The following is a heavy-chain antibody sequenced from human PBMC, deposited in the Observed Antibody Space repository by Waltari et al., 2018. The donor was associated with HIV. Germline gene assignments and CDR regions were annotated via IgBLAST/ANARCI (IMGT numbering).Heavy chain of an antibody. D-gene: IGHD3-22*01. Sequence: QVQLQQWGAGLLKPSETLSLTCAVYGGSFSGYYWSWIRQPPGKGLEWIGEINHSGSTNYNPSLNSRVTISVDTSKNQFSLKRSSVTAADTAVYYCARKGYYDSSGYYNPFDYWGQGTLVTVSS. J-gene: IGHJ4*02. CDR3: ARKGYYDSSGYYNPFDY. CDR1: GGSFSGYY. V-gene: IGHV4-34*01. CDR2: INHSGST.